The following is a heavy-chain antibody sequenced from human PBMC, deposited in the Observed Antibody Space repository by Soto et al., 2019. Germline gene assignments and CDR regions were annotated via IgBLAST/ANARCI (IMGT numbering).Heavy chain of an antibody. CDR1: GFTFSDYY. V-gene: IGHV3-11*01. Sequence: GGSLRLSCAASGFTFSDYYMSWIRQAPGKGLEWVSYISSSGSTIYYADSVKGRFTISRDNAKNSLYLQMSSLRAEDTAVYYCARDRWDSRSWYYSSDYWGQGTLVTVSS. CDR2: ISSSGSTI. J-gene: IGHJ4*02. CDR3: ARDRWDSRSWYYSSDY. D-gene: IGHD6-13*01.